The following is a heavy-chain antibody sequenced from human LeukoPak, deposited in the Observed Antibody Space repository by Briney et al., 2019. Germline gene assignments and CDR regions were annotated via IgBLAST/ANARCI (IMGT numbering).Heavy chain of an antibody. D-gene: IGHD3-10*01. Sequence: ASVKVSCKASGYTFTGYYMHWVRQAPGQGLEWMGWINPNSGGTNYAQNFQGRVTMTRDTSINTAYLELSRLSSDDTAVYYCARTYNSGSYFGYWGQGTLVTVSS. CDR1: GYTFTGYY. J-gene: IGHJ4*02. CDR2: INPNSGGT. CDR3: ARTYNSGSYFGY. V-gene: IGHV1-2*02.